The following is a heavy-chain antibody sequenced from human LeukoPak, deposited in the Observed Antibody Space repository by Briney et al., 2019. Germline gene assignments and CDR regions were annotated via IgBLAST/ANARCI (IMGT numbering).Heavy chain of an antibody. J-gene: IGHJ4*02. V-gene: IGHV1-2*06. D-gene: IGHD3-16*01. Sequence: ASVKVSFKGSGYTFTGIYQHWVRQAPGPGLGWMGRTNPGSGDKNYGQELQGRVTITRNTSISTAYMELNRLRSDDTAVYYCAKGGIREDSLVHWGQGTLVTVSS. CDR1: GYTFTGIY. CDR3: AKGGIREDSLVH. CDR2: TNPGSGDK.